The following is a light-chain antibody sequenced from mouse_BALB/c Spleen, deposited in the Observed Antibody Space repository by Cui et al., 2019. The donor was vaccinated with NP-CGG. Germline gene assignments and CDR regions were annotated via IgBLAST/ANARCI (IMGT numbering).Light chain of an antibody. CDR2: GTN. CDR3: ALWYSNHWV. CDR1: IGAITTNNY. V-gene: IGLV1*01. Sequence: QAVVTQESALTTSPGETVTLTCRSSIGAITTNNYANWVQEKPDHLFTGLIGGTNNRASGVPARFSGSLIGDKAALTITGAQTEDEAIYFCALWYSNHWVFGGGTKLTVL. J-gene: IGLJ1*01.